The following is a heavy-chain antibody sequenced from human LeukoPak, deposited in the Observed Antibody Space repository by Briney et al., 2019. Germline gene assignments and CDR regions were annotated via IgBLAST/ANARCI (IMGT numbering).Heavy chain of an antibody. CDR3: AKDWDDYYGSGSYFDY. V-gene: IGHV3-30*02. CDR2: IRYDGSNK. J-gene: IGHJ4*02. CDR1: AFTFSRYG. D-gene: IGHD3-10*01. Sequence: PGGSLRLSCAASAFTFSRYGMHWVRQAPGKGLEWVAFIRYDGSNKYYADSVKGRFTISRDNSKNTLYLQMNSLRPEDTAVYYCAKDWDDYYGSGSYFDYWGQGTLVTVSS.